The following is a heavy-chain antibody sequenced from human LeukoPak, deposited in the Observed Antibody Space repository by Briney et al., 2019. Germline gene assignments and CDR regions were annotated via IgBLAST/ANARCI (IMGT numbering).Heavy chain of an antibody. CDR3: ARGGDGFDY. Sequence: SETLSLTCGVHGGSFSSYYWTWIRQSPGKGLEWIGEIYQSGSTNYNPSLKSRVTISVDTSRRQFSLRLSSVTAADTAVYYCARGGDGFDYWGQGTLVTVSS. V-gene: IGHV4-34*01. CDR2: IYQSGST. D-gene: IGHD5-24*01. J-gene: IGHJ4*02. CDR1: GGSFSSYY.